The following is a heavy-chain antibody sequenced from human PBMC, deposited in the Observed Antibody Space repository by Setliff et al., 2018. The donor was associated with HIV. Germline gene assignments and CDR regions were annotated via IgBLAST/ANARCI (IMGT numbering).Heavy chain of an antibody. Sequence: PGGSLRLSCATSRFTFNSFGMHWVRQAPGKGLEWVAMISFDGSKKNYADSVRGRFSISRDNSKNTLYLQMDSLRPEDTGFYYCAKDPFTSSWYGFDYWGQGALVTVSS. D-gene: IGHD6-13*01. CDR1: RFTFNSFG. CDR3: AKDPFTSSWYGFDY. J-gene: IGHJ4*02. CDR2: ISFDGSKK. V-gene: IGHV3-30*18.